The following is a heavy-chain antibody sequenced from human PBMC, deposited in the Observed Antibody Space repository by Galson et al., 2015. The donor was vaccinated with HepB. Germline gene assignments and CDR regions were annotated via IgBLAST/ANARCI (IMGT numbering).Heavy chain of an antibody. V-gene: IGHV3-23*01. Sequence: SLRLSCAASGFAFSSYAMTWFRQAPGKGLEWVPTVTGNGDSTFYSDSVKGRFTVSRDNSKNALYLHMTSLRAEDTATYYCARDERGRKYVAGTTGSPAWWGRGTLVTVSS. CDR2: VTGNGDST. CDR1: GFAFSSYA. J-gene: IGHJ4*02. CDR3: ARDERGRKYVAGTTGSPAW. D-gene: IGHD1-26*01.